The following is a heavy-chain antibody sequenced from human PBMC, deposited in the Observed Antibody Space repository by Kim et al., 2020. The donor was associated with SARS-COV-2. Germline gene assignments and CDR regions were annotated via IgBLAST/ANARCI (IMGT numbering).Heavy chain of an antibody. V-gene: IGHV1-3*01. CDR3: ARVQRDFGKAFDI. D-gene: IGHD3-3*01. CDR2: INAGNGNT. J-gene: IGHJ3*02. CDR1: GYTFTSYA. Sequence: ASVKVSCKASGYTFTSYAMHWVRQAPGQRLEWMGWINAGNGNTKYSQKFQGRVTITRDTSASTAYMELSSLRSEDTAVYYCARVQRDFGKAFDIWGQGTMVTVSS.